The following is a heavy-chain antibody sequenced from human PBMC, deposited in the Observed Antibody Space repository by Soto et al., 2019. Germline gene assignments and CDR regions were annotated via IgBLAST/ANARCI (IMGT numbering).Heavy chain of an antibody. Sequence: GGSLRLSCAASGFTFSSSAMRWVRQAPGKGLEWVSAIGTGGNTYYADSMQGRFTVSRDNSRNALYLQMDSPRAEDTAVYYCAKVWATYYFDFWGPGTLVTVSS. CDR3: AKVWATYYFDF. D-gene: IGHD1-26*01. CDR1: GFTFSSSA. J-gene: IGHJ4*02. CDR2: IGTGGNT. V-gene: IGHV3-23*01.